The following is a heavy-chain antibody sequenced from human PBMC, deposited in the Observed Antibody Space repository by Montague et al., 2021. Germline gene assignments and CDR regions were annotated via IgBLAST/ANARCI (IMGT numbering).Heavy chain of an antibody. CDR1: GFTFSAYG. V-gene: IGHV3-23*03. D-gene: IGHD6-13*01. CDR2: IHYGGAI. J-gene: IGHJ4*02. Sequence: SLSLSFPASGFTFSAYGMTWARQAPGKGLEWVAVIHYGGAIYADSVKGRFTISRDDSKNMLYLQMNSLRAEDTALYYCVKGRSRLDYWGQGTLVTVSS. CDR3: VKGRSRLDY.